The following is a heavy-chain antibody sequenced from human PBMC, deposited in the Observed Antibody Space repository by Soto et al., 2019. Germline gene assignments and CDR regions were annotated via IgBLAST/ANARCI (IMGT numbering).Heavy chain of an antibody. V-gene: IGHV3-21*01. CDR1: GFTFSSYS. Sequence: EVQLVESGGGLVKPGGSLRLSCAASGFTFSSYSMNWVRQAPGKGLEWVSSISSSSSYIYYADSVKGRFTISRDNAKNSLYLQMNSRRAEDTAVYYCARQGYSGYATRGDWYFDLWGRGTLVTVSS. J-gene: IGHJ2*01. D-gene: IGHD5-12*01. CDR2: ISSSSSYI. CDR3: ARQGYSGYATRGDWYFDL.